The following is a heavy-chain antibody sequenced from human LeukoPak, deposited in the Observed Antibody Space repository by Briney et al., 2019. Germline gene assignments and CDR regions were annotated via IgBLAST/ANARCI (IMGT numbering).Heavy chain of an antibody. Sequence: PGGSLRLSCAASGFTFSSYWMSWVRQAPGKGLEWVAFISDNEKRKYYTDSVKGRFTISRDNSRNTLSLQMNSLRGEDTAVYYCARNPRDDYYFDYWGQGTLVTVSS. V-gene: IGHV3-30*03. D-gene: IGHD4/OR15-4a*01. CDR1: GFTFSSYW. J-gene: IGHJ4*02. CDR2: ISDNEKRK. CDR3: ARNPRDDYYFDY.